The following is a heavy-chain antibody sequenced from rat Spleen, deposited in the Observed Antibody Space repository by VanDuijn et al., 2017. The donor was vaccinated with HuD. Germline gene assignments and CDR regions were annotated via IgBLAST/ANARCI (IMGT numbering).Heavy chain of an antibody. CDR3: ARPATMGWYFDF. D-gene: IGHD1-7*01. CDR2: ISPGGGDT. V-gene: IGHV5-25*01. J-gene: IGHJ1*01. Sequence: EVQLLESGGGLVLPGGSMKLSCAASGFTFNYYYMAWVRQAPTEGLEWVASISPGGGDTYYRDSVKGRFTISRDDAKSTLYLQMDSLRSEDTATYYGARPATMGWYFDFWGPGTMVTVSS. CDR1: GFTFNYYY.